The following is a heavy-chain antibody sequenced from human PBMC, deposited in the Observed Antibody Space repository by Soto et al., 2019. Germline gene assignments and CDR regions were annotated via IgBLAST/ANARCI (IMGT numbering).Heavy chain of an antibody. CDR1: GFTFSSYD. V-gene: IGHV3-13*01. CDR2: IGTAGDT. D-gene: IGHD6-13*01. CDR3: ARAYSSSWTLDY. J-gene: IGHJ4*02. Sequence: HPGGSLRLSCAASGFTFSSYDMHWVRQATGKGLEWVSAIGTAGDTYYPGSVKGRFTISRENAKNSLYLQMNSLRAGDTAVYYCARAYSSSWTLDYWGQGTLVPVSS.